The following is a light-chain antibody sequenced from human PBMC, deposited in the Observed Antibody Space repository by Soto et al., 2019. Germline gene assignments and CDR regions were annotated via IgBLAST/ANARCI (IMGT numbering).Light chain of an antibody. J-gene: IGLJ1*01. CDR2: EVT. Sequence: QSVLTQPPSASGSPGQSVTISCTGTSSDIGRYNFVSWYQQHPGKAPRLLIYEVTERPSGVPDRFSGSKSGNAASLTVSGLQGEDEAEYFCSSYTGSRDPYVFGTGTKVTVL. CDR1: SSDIGRYNF. V-gene: IGLV2-8*01. CDR3: SSYTGSRDPYV.